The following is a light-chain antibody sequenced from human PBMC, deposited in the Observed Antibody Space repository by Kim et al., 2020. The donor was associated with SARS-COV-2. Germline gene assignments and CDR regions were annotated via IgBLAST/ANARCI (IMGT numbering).Light chain of an antibody. J-gene: IGLJ1*01. CDR1: SSNIRAGYD. Sequence: SVPISCTGSSSNIRAGYDVHSYHQHPRTAPTLLIYDSNNRPSGVPDRFSGSKSATSTSLSITALHAVDEADYYCQSYDSTLSGYVFGTGTKVTVL. CDR3: QSYDSTLSGYV. CDR2: DSN. V-gene: IGLV1-40*01.